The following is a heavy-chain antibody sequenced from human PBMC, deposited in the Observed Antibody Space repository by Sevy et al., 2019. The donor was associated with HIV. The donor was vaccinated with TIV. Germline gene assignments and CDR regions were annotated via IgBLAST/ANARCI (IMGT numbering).Heavy chain of an antibody. D-gene: IGHD4-17*01. Sequence: GGSLRLSCAASGFTFSSYSMNWVRQAPGKGLEWVSYISSSSSTIYYADSVKGRFTISRDNAKNSLYLQMNSLRAEDTAVYYCAGDRHEGDYDAFDSWGQGTLVTVSS. CDR3: AGDRHEGDYDAFDS. J-gene: IGHJ4*02. CDR1: GFTFSSYS. V-gene: IGHV3-48*01. CDR2: ISSSSSTI.